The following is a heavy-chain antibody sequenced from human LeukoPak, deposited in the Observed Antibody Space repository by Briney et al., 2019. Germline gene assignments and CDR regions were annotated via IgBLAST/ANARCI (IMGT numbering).Heavy chain of an antibody. Sequence: GGSLRLSCAASGFSFSSYSMNWVRQAPGKGLEWVSYISSSGSSIYYADSVKGRFTISRDNAKNSLYLQMNSLRAEDTAVYYCARLTSPAMVSYYYGLDVWGQGTTVTVSS. V-gene: IGHV3-48*04. CDR1: GFSFSSYS. CDR2: ISSSGSSI. J-gene: IGHJ6*02. CDR3: ARLTSPAMVSYYYGLDV. D-gene: IGHD2-8*01.